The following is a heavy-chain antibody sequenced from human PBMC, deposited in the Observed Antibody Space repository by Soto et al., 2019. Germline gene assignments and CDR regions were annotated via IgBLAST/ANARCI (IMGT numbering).Heavy chain of an antibody. CDR3: ARGRKQLRGLDV. D-gene: IGHD6-6*01. Sequence: SETLSLTCAVYGGSFSGYYWSWIRQPPGKGLEWIGEINHSGSTNYNPSLESRVTISVDTSKNQFSLKLSSVTAADTAVYYCARGRKQLRGLDVWGKGTTVTVSS. V-gene: IGHV4-34*01. J-gene: IGHJ6*04. CDR2: INHSGST. CDR1: GGSFSGYY.